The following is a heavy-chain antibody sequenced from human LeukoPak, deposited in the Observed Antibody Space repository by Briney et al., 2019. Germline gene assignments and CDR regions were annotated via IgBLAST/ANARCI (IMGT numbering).Heavy chain of an antibody. CDR1: GGSVSPYY. CDR3: ARGSYDFDF. J-gene: IGHJ4*02. Sequence: SETLSLTCTVSGGSVSPYYWSWIRQSPGEGLEWIGYIYYTGSTNYNPSLKRRVTMSVDSSKNQFSLNLNSVTAADTAVYFCARGSYDFDFWGQGTLVTVSS. D-gene: IGHD3-16*01. CDR2: IYYTGST. V-gene: IGHV4-59*02.